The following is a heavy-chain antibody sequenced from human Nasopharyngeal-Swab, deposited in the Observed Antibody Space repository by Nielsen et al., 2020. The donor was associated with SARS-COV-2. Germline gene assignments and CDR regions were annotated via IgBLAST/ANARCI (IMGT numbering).Heavy chain of an antibody. D-gene: IGHD4-17*01. J-gene: IGHJ3*02. Sequence: SVKVSCKASGGTFSSYAISWVRQAPGQGLEWMGRIIPILGIANYAQKFQDRVTITADKSTSTAYMELSSLRSEDTAVYYCARDYGDYDNNAFDIWGQGTMVTVSS. CDR3: ARDYGDYDNNAFDI. CDR2: IIPILGIA. CDR1: GGTFSSYA. V-gene: IGHV1-69*04.